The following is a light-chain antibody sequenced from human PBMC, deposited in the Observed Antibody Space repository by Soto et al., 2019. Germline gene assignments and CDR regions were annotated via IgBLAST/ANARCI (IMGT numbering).Light chain of an antibody. CDR3: YSYVGAIS. J-gene: IGLJ2*01. V-gene: IGLV2-23*02. Sequence: QSALTQPASVSGSPGQSITISCTGTSSDVGSHNFVSWYQQHPGKAPKLVIYEVSTRPSGVSHRFSGSMSGNTASLTISGLQAEDEADYYCYSYVGAISFGGGTKVTVL. CDR2: EVS. CDR1: SSDVGSHNF.